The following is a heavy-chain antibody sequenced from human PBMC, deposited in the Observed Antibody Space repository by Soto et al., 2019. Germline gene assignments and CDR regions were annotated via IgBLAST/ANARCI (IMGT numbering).Heavy chain of an antibody. Sequence: EVQLLESGGGLVQTGGSLRLSCAASGFTFSTYAINWVRQAAGKGLELVSTISGSGGNTYYADSVKGRCTISGDNAKNTLFWQMNSLRAEDTDLYYCAKSHSGTISENDSWSRGTLVSVSS. V-gene: IGHV3-23*01. CDR2: ISGSGGNT. J-gene: IGHJ5*01. CDR1: GFTFSTYA. D-gene: IGHD3-3*02. CDR3: AKSHSGTISENDS.